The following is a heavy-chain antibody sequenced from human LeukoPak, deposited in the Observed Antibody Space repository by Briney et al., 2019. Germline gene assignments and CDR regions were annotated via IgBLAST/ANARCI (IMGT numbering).Heavy chain of an antibody. J-gene: IGHJ3*02. D-gene: IGHD3-22*01. V-gene: IGHV3-53*01. CDR2: IYSGGST. Sequence: GGSLRLSCAASGFPVSSNYMSWVRQAPGKGLEWVSVIYSGGSTYYADSVKGRFTISRDNSKNTLYLQMNSLRAEDTAVYYCARATIDYYDSSGYYFDAFDIWGQGTMVTVSS. CDR1: GFPVSSNY. CDR3: ARATIDYYDSSGYYFDAFDI.